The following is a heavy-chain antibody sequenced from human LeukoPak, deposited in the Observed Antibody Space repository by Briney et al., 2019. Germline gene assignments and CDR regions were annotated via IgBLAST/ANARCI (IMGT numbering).Heavy chain of an antibody. Sequence: GASVKVSCKASGYTFTSYDINWVRQATGQGLEWMGWMNPNSGNTGYAQKFQGRVTMTTDTSTSTAYMELRSLRSDDTAVYYCERGGWIAAAGRGGYFDYWGQGTLVTVSS. J-gene: IGHJ4*02. CDR1: GYTFTSYD. D-gene: IGHD6-13*01. CDR3: ERGGWIAAAGRGGYFDY. V-gene: IGHV1-8*02. CDR2: MNPNSGNT.